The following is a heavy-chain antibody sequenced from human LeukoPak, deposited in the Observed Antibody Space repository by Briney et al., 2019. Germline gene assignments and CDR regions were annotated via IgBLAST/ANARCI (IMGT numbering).Heavy chain of an antibody. CDR2: ISYDGSNK. Sequence: PGGSLRLSCAASGFTFSSYAMHWVRQAPGKGLEWVAVISYDGSNKYYADSVKGRFTISRDNSKNTLYLQMNSLRAEDTAVYYCARDLDYYGSGSALGCWGQGTLVTVSS. V-gene: IGHV3-30-3*01. CDR1: GFTFSSYA. D-gene: IGHD3-10*01. J-gene: IGHJ4*02. CDR3: ARDLDYYGSGSALGC.